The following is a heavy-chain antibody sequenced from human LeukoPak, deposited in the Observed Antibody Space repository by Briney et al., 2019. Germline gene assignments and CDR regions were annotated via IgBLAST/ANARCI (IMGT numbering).Heavy chain of an antibody. CDR2: ISSSSYHI. CDR3: ARDPSSDAFDI. V-gene: IGHV3-21*01. J-gene: IGHJ3*02. Sequence: PGGCLTLSRVASRFTFSRYTVILVRQAPGTGLEGVSSISSSSYHIYYADTVKRRFTISRDNAKNSLYLQMNSLKAEDTSVYYCARDPSSDAFDIWGQGTMVTVSS. CDR1: RFTFSRYT.